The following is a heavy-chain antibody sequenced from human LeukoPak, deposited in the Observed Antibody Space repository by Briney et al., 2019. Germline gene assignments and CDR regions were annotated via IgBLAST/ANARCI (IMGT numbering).Heavy chain of an antibody. CDR3: ARVVAAVGYYYYYMDV. Sequence: SVKVSCKASGYTFTSYGISWVRQAPGQGLEWMGWISAYNGNTNYAQKLQGRVTMTTDTSTSTAYMELRSLRSDDTAVYYCARVVAAVGYYYYYMDVWGKGTTVTVSS. J-gene: IGHJ6*03. CDR1: GYTFTSYG. CDR2: ISAYNGNT. V-gene: IGHV1-18*01. D-gene: IGHD6-13*01.